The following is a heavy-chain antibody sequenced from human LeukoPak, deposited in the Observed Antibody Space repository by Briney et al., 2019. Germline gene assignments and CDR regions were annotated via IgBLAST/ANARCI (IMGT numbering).Heavy chain of an antibody. CDR1: GYSFTSYW. Sequence: AGESLKISCKGSGYSFTSYWIGWVRQMPGKGLEWMGIIYPGDSDTRYSPSFQGQVTISADKSISTAYLQWSSLKASDTAMYYCARLPYDILTLGYFDYWGQGTLVTVSS. V-gene: IGHV5-51*01. J-gene: IGHJ4*02. CDR2: IYPGDSDT. D-gene: IGHD3-9*01. CDR3: ARLPYDILTLGYFDY.